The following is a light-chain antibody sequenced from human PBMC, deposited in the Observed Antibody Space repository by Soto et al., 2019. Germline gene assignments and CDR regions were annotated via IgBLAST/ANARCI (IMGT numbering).Light chain of an antibody. J-gene: IGLJ2*01. Sequence: QLVLTQSPSASASLGASVKLTCTLSSGHSSYAIAWHQQQPEKGPRYLMKLSSDGSHSKGDGIPDRFSGSSAGAERYLAIAGRQSEDEADYYCQTWDIGARVVFGGGTKVTVL. CDR2: LSSDGSH. CDR3: QTWDIGARVV. CDR1: SGHSSYA. V-gene: IGLV4-69*01.